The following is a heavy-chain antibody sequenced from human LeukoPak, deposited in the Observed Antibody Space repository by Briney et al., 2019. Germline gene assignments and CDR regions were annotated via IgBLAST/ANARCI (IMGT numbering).Heavy chain of an antibody. J-gene: IGHJ6*04. CDR3: VRERVVPAATIGYYYYGMDV. D-gene: IGHD2-2*01. Sequence: PSETLSLTCAVSGGSISSSNWWSWVRQSPGKGLEWIGEIYHSGSTNYNPSLKSRVTISVDKSKNQFSLKLRSVTAADTAVYYCVRERVVPAATIGYYYYGMDVWGKGTTVTVSS. CDR2: IYHSGST. V-gene: IGHV4-4*02. CDR1: GGSISSSNW.